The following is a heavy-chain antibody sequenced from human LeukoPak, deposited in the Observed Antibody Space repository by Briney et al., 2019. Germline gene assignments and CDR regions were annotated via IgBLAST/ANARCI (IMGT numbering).Heavy chain of an antibody. CDR2: INPNSGGP. D-gene: IGHD4-17*01. CDR3: ARTLNDYGDYKGAFDI. Sequence: GASVKVSCKASGYTFTDYYIHWVRQAPGQGLKWMGWINPNSGGPNYAQKFQGRVTMTRDTSISTAYMELSRLRSDDTALYYCARTLNDYGDYKGAFDIWGQGTMVTVSS. J-gene: IGHJ3*02. CDR1: GYTFTDYY. V-gene: IGHV1-2*02.